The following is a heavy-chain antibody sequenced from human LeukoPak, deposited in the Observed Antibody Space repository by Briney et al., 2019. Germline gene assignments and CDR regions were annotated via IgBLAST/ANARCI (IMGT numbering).Heavy chain of an antibody. J-gene: IGHJ4*02. CDR3: AKAHSISWPYAFDS. CDR2: ISGNGGRT. D-gene: IGHD6-13*01. CDR1: GFTCSNYA. Sequence: GGSLRLSCAASGFTCSNYAMAWVRQAPGKGLEWVSAISGNGGRTYSADSVQGRFTISRDNSKNTVYLQMGNLRAEDSAMYYCAKAHSISWPYAFDSWGQGTLVTVSS. V-gene: IGHV3-23*01.